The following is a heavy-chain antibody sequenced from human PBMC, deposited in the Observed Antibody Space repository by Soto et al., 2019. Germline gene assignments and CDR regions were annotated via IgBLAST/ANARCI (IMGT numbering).Heavy chain of an antibody. Sequence: QVQLVESGGGVVQPGRSLRLSCAASGFTFSSYAMHWVRQAPGKGLEWVAVISYDGSNKYYADSVKGRFTISRDNSKNTLYLQMNSLRAEDTAVYYCASYGSGSYAHRYYYYYYGMDVWGQGTTVTVSS. CDR1: GFTFSSYA. CDR2: ISYDGSNK. D-gene: IGHD3-10*01. V-gene: IGHV3-30-3*01. J-gene: IGHJ6*02. CDR3: ASYGSGSYAHRYYYYYYGMDV.